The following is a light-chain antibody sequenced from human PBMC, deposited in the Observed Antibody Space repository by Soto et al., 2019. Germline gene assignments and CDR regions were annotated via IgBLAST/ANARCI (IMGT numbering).Light chain of an antibody. CDR3: QQYGSSPWT. Sequence: EIVLTQSPGTLSLSPGERATLSCRASQSVSSSYLAWYQQKPGQAPRLLIYGASSRATGIPDRFSGSGSGKDFTLTISSLEPEDFAVYYCQQYGSSPWTFGQGTKVELK. V-gene: IGKV3-20*01. CDR1: QSVSSSY. J-gene: IGKJ1*01. CDR2: GAS.